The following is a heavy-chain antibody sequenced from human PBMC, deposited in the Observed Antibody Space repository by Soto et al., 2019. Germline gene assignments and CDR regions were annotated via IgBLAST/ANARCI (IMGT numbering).Heavy chain of an antibody. J-gene: IGHJ4*02. CDR3: ARTRLAVAGTFDAYYFDY. V-gene: IGHV4-39*01. Sequence: QLQLQESGPGLVKPSETLSLTCTVSGGSISSSSYYWGWIRQPPGRGLEWIGSIYYSGSTYYNPSLKSRVTISVDTSKNQFSLKLSSVTAADTAVYYCARTRLAVAGTFDAYYFDYWGQGTLVTVSS. D-gene: IGHD6-19*01. CDR1: GGSISSSSYY. CDR2: IYYSGST.